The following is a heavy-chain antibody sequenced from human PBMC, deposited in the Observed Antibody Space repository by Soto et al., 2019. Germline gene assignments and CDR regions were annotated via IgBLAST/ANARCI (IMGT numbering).Heavy chain of an antibody. CDR1: GYTFSNFW. CDR3: ARRPRSSPYFDF. J-gene: IGHJ4*02. Sequence: PGESLKISCQCSGYTFSNFWIGWVRQLPGQGLEWMGIIYPGDHETRYSPSFLGKVTISAETSINTAYLQWSSLEASDSAFYFCARRPRSSPYFDFWGQGALVTVSS. CDR2: IYPGDHET. D-gene: IGHD6-13*01. V-gene: IGHV5-51*01.